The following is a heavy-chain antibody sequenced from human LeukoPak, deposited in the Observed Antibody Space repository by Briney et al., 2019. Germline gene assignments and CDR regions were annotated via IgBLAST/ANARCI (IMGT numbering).Heavy chain of an antibody. J-gene: IGHJ4*02. V-gene: IGHV1-3*01. CDR1: GYTFTSYA. D-gene: IGHD6-19*01. Sequence: ASVKVSCKASGYTFTSYAMHWVRQAPGQRLEWMGWIIAGNGNTKYSQKFQGRVTMTTDTSTSTAYMELRSLRSDDTAVYYCAREGSGWYGMDYWGQGTLVTVSS. CDR2: IIAGNGNT. CDR3: AREGSGWYGMDY.